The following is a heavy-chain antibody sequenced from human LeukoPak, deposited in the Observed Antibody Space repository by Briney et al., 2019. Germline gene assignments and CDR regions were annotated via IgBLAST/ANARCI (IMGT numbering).Heavy chain of an antibody. Sequence: GGSLRLSCAVSGFTFSRSSMNWVRQAPGKGLEWVANIKQDGSKKSYVDSVKGRFTISRDNAKNSLYLQMNSLRAEDTAIYYCTRVGYIDEGIDYWGQGTLVTVSS. CDR3: TRVGYIDEGIDY. J-gene: IGHJ4*02. CDR1: GFTFSRSS. V-gene: IGHV3-7*04. D-gene: IGHD5-24*01. CDR2: IKQDGSKK.